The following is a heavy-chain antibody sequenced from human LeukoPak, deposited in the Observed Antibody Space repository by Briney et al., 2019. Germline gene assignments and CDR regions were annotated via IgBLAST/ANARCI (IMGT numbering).Heavy chain of an antibody. V-gene: IGHV3-64*01. D-gene: IGHD2-21*02. CDR3: ARDPAYCGDDCYSEAVAFDI. J-gene: IGHJ3*02. CDR2: ISSNGGST. CDR1: GFTFSSYA. Sequence: GGSLRLSCAASGFTFSSYAMHWVRQAPGKGLEYVSAISSNGGSTYYANSVKGRFTISRDNSKNTLYLQMGSLRAEDMAVYYCARDPAYCGDDCYSEAVAFDIWGQGTMVTVSS.